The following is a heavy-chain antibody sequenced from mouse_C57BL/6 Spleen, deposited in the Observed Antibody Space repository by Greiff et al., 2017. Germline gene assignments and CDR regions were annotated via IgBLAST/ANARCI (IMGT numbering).Heavy chain of an antibody. Sequence: LEESGAELARPGASVKLSCKASGYTFTSYGISWVKQRTGQGLEWIGEIYPRSGNTYYNEKFKGKATLTADKSSSTAYMELRSLTSEDSAVYFCARSYDGYAMDYWGQGTSVTVSS. J-gene: IGHJ4*01. D-gene: IGHD2-3*01. CDR1: GYTFTSYG. CDR3: ARSYDGYAMDY. CDR2: IYPRSGNT. V-gene: IGHV1-81*01.